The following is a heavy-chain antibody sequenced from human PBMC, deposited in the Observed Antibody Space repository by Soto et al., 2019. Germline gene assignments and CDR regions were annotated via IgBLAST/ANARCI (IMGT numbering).Heavy chain of an antibody. CDR1: GYTFTSYG. J-gene: IGHJ4*02. Sequence: QVQLVQSGAEVKKPGASVKVSCKASGYTFTSYGISWVRQAPGQGLEWMGWISAYNGNTNYAQKLQGRVTMTIDTSTSTAYMELRSLRSDDTAVYYCARVSRMIVSPEFPSGDYWGQGTLVTVSS. V-gene: IGHV1-18*01. CDR3: ARVSRMIVSPEFPSGDY. D-gene: IGHD3-22*01. CDR2: ISAYNGNT.